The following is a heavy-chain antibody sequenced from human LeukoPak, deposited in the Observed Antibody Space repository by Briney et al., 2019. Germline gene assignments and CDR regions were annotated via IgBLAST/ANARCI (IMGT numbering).Heavy chain of an antibody. Sequence: ASVKVSCKASGYTFTSYGISWVRQAPGQGLEWMGWISAYNGNTNYAQKLQGRVTMTKDTSTSTAYMELRSLRSDDTAVYYCARMAYSYKTNWFDPWGQGTLVTVSS. CDR1: GYTFTSYG. J-gene: IGHJ5*02. CDR2: ISAYNGNT. V-gene: IGHV1-18*01. D-gene: IGHD5-18*01. CDR3: ARMAYSYKTNWFDP.